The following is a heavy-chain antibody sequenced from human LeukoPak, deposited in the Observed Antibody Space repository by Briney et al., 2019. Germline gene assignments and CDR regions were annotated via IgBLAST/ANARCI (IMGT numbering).Heavy chain of an antibody. D-gene: IGHD1-20*01. V-gene: IGHV4-34*01. Sequence: PSETLSLTCAVYGGSFSGYYWSWIRQPPGKGLEWIGEINHSGSTNYNPSLKSRVTISVDTSKNQFFLKLSSVTAADTAVYYCARVGLNYYYYYYGMDVWGQGTTVTVSS. CDR1: GGSFSGYY. CDR2: INHSGST. CDR3: ARVGLNYYYYYYGMDV. J-gene: IGHJ6*02.